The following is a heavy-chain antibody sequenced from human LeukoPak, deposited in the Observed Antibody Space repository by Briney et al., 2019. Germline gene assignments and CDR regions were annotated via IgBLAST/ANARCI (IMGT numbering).Heavy chain of an antibody. Sequence: GASVKVSCKASGGTFSSYTISWVRQAPGQGLEWMGRIIPILGIANYAQKFQGRVTITADKSTSTAYMELSSLRSEDTAVYYCARSLDYYDGSGSQGQIDYWGQGTLVTVSS. D-gene: IGHD3-22*01. V-gene: IGHV1-69*02. CDR3: ARSLDYYDGSGSQGQIDY. CDR1: GGTFSSYT. J-gene: IGHJ4*02. CDR2: IIPILGIA.